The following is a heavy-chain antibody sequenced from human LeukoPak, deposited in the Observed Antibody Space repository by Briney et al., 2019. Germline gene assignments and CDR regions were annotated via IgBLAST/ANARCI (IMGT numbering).Heavy chain of an antibody. J-gene: IGHJ3*02. CDR1: GGTFSNYD. V-gene: IGHV1-69*06. Sequence: SVKVSCKASGGTFSNYDISWVRQAPGQGLEWMGGIIPIFGTSNYAQKFQGRVTIIADKSTSTAYMELSSLRSEDTAVYYCARRYCTNGVCYHDRGAFDIWGQGTMVTVSS. CDR3: ARRYCTNGVCYHDRGAFDI. CDR2: IIPIFGTS. D-gene: IGHD2-8*01.